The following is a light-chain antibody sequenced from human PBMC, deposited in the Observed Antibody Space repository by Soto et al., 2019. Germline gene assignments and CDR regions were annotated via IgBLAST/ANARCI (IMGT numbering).Light chain of an antibody. CDR2: GAS. J-gene: IGKJ1*01. CDR1: QSVSTD. V-gene: IGKV3-15*01. Sequence: EIVMTQSPATLSVSLGERATLSCRASQSVSTDLAWYQQKPGQAPRLLIFGASTRATGIPARFSGSGSGTEFILTISSLQSEDFAVYYCLHYNNGPRFGQGTKVDI. CDR3: LHYNNGPR.